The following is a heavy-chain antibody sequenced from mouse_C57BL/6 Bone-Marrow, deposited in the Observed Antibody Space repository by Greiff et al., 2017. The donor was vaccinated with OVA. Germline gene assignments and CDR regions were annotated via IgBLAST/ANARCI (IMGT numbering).Heavy chain of an antibody. J-gene: IGHJ3*01. V-gene: IGHV14-1*01. CDR1: GFNIKDYY. Sequence: VQLQQSGAELVRPGASVKLSCTASGFNIKDYYLHWVKQRPEQGLEWIGRIDPEAGDSEYASKFQGKGIMTADTSSNTAYLQLSSLTSEDTAVYYCTTDSNSWFAYWGQGTLVTVSA. D-gene: IGHD2-5*01. CDR2: IDPEAGDS. CDR3: TTDSNSWFAY.